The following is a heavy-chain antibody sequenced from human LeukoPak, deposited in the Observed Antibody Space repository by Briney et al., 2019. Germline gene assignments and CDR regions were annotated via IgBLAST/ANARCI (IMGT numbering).Heavy chain of an antibody. D-gene: IGHD4-11*01. Sequence: GGSLSLSCAPSGLTFSSYAMHWVRQAPGKGLEGVAVISYDGSNKYYADSVKGRFTICRDTSKHTLYLQMNSLRAEDTAVYYCATGGTPSPINLYSNYSVLCYFDYWGQGTLVTVSS. CDR1: GLTFSSYA. CDR2: ISYDGSNK. V-gene: IGHV3-30-3*01. J-gene: IGHJ4*02. CDR3: ATGGTPSPINLYSNYSVLCYFDY.